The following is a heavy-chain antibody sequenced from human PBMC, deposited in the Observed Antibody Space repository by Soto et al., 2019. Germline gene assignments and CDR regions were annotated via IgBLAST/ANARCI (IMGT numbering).Heavy chain of an antibody. Sequence: ASVKVSCKASGYTFTGYYMHWVRQAPGQGLEWMGWINPNSGGTNYAQKFQGWVTMTRDTSISTAYMELSRLRSDDTAVYYCAREGVLGGYLDAFDIWGQGTMVTVSS. CDR1: GYTFTGYY. CDR2: INPNSGGT. J-gene: IGHJ3*02. V-gene: IGHV1-2*04. D-gene: IGHD3-22*01. CDR3: AREGVLGGYLDAFDI.